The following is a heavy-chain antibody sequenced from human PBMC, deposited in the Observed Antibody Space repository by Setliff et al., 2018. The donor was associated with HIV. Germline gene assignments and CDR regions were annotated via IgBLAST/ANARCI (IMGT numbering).Heavy chain of an antibody. V-gene: IGHV3-74*01. CDR1: GFTFSSYW. J-gene: IGHJ3*02. D-gene: IGHD3-22*01. CDR2: ISPDGRST. CDR3: ALVGGITVPPDGFDI. Sequence: PGGSLRLSCAASGFTFSSYWMHWVRQAPGKGLVWVFGISPDGRSTTHADAVKGRFTISRDNAKNTLYLHMNSLRAEDTSVYHCALVGGITVPPDGFDIWGQGTMVTVSS.